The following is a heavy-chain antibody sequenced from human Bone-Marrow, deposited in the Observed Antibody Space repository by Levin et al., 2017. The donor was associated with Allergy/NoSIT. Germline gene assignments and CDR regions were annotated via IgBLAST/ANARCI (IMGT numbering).Heavy chain of an antibody. V-gene: IGHV3-23*01. D-gene: IGHD1-26*01. Sequence: GESLKISCAASGFTFSSYAVSWVRQAPGKGLEWVSGISASGGSTYYADSVKGRFTISRDNSKNTLYLQMNSLRAEDTAVYYWASGSNQPYYDYYGMDVWGQGTTVTVSS. J-gene: IGHJ6*02. CDR2: ISASGGST. CDR3: ASGSNQPYYDYYGMDV. CDR1: GFTFSSYA.